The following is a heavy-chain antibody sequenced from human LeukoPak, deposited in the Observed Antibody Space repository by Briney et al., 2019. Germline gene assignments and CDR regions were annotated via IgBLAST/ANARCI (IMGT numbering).Heavy chain of an antibody. J-gene: IGHJ4*02. D-gene: IGHD3-9*01. V-gene: IGHV3-7*01. CDR3: AKAPHPYYDILTGYSDYFDY. Sequence: PGGSLRLSCAASGFTFSSYWMSWVRQAPGKGLEWVANIKQDGSEKYYVDSVKGRFTISRDNAKNSLYLQMNSLRAEDTAVYYCAKAPHPYYDILTGYSDYFDYWGQGTLVTVSS. CDR2: IKQDGSEK. CDR1: GFTFSSYW.